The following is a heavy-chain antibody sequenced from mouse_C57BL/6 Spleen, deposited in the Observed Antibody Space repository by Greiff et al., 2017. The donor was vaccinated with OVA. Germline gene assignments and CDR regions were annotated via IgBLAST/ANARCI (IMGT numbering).Heavy chain of an antibody. CDR3: ARGDYYGSSAY. CDR1: GYTFTSYW. J-gene: IGHJ3*01. D-gene: IGHD1-1*01. Sequence: VQLQQPGAELVKPGASVKLSCKASGYTFTSYWMQWVKQRPGQGLEWIGEIDPSDSYTNYNQKFKGKATLTVDTSSSTAYMQLSSLTSEDSAVYYCARGDYYGSSAYWGQGTLVTVSA. V-gene: IGHV1-50*01. CDR2: IDPSDSYT.